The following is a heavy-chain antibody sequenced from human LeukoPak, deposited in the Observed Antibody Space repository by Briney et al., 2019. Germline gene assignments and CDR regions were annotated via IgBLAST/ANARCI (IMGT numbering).Heavy chain of an antibody. CDR2: IRSRPYGGTT. Sequence: GGSLRLSCTASRFTLGVYAMCSVRHAPGEGVGWVGFIRSRPYGGTTEYAASVKGRFTISRDDSKRNALLQMNSLKTEDTAVYYCTSDRVGATAPFDFWGQGTLVTVSS. D-gene: IGHD1-26*01. J-gene: IGHJ4*02. CDR1: RFTLGVYA. V-gene: IGHV3-49*04. CDR3: TSDRVGATAPFDF.